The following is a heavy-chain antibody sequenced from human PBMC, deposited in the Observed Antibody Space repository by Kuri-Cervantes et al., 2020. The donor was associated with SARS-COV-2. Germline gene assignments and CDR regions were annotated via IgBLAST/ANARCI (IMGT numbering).Heavy chain of an antibody. V-gene: IGHV4-4*07. CDR2: IYTSGST. D-gene: IGHD2-21*01. Sequence: GSLRLSCTVSGGSISSYYWSWIRRPAGKGLEWIGRIYTSGSTNYNPSLKSRVTMSVDTSKNQFSLKLSSVTAADTAVYYCARFGVVIAIGFDYWGQGTLVTVSS. J-gene: IGHJ4*02. CDR1: GGSISSYY. CDR3: ARFGVVIAIGFDY.